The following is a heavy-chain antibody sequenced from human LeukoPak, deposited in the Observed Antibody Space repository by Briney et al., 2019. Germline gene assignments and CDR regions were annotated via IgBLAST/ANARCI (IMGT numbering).Heavy chain of an antibody. CDR3: AREPIPGSYPLYYYYYFMDV. D-gene: IGHD1-26*01. CDR1: VGTFSIYA. CDR2: IISIFGTA. Sequence: GASVKFSCKASVGTFSIYAISWVRQAPGQGLEWMGGIISIFGTANYAQNFPGRVTITTDASTSSAYLELSSLSSEDTAVYYCAREPIPGSYPLYYYYYFMDVWGKGTTVTVSS. V-gene: IGHV1-69*05. J-gene: IGHJ6*03.